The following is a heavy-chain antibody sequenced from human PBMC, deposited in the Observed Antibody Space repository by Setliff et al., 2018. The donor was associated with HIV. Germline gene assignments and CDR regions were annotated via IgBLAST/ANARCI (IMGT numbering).Heavy chain of an antibody. V-gene: IGHV3-23*01. Sequence: RLSCAASGFTFSSYAMSWVRQAPGKGLEWVSGISNSGYYTYYADSVKGRFTISRDNSKNTLYLQMNSLRADDTAVYYCAKGGLDSVFQSFDYWGQGTLVTVSS. J-gene: IGHJ4*02. CDR1: GFTFSSYA. CDR3: AKGGLDSVFQSFDY. D-gene: IGHD2-21*01. CDR2: ISNSGYYT.